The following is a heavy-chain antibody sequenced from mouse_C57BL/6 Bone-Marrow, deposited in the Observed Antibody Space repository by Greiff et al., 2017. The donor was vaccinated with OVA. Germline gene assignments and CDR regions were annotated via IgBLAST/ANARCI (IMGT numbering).Heavy chain of an antibody. V-gene: IGHV1-4*01. D-gene: IGHD2-2*01. CDR2: INPSSGYT. CDR1: GYTFTSYT. CDR3: ARRAYGYDGLWYFDV. Sequence: LVESGAELARPGASVKMSCKASGYTFTSYTMHWVKQRPGQGLEWIGYINPSSGYTKYNQKFKDKATLTADKSSSTAYMQLSSLTSDDSAVYDCARRAYGYDGLWYFDVWGTGTTVTVSS. J-gene: IGHJ1*03.